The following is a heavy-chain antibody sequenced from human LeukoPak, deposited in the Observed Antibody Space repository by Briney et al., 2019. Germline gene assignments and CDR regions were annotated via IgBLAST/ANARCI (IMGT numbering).Heavy chain of an antibody. CDR3: ARSHDHLWGNYPDY. Sequence: SETLSLTCAVSGGSIDSTNWWNWVRPPPGKGLEWIGEIHHDGRINYNPSLKSRVTLSVDKSKNQFSLRLNSVTAADTAMYYCARSHDHLWGNYPDYWGQGTLVTVSS. V-gene: IGHV4-4*02. J-gene: IGHJ4*02. CDR2: IHHDGRI. D-gene: IGHD3-16*02. CDR1: GGSIDSTNW.